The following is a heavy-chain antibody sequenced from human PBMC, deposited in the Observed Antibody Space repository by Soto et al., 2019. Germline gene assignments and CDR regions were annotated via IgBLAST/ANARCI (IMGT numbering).Heavy chain of an antibody. J-gene: IGHJ4*02. Sequence: QVQLVQSGAEVKKPGSSVNVSCKASGGTFSTNPISWVRQAPGQGLEWMGGTGSGTGPGNHAQKFQDRLTLTVDKSTSTVYMELSSVSSEDTAVYYGARRDSGGFYRYFDSWGQGTLVTVSS. D-gene: IGHD2-15*01. CDR1: GGTFSTNP. CDR3: ARRDSGGFYRYFDS. V-gene: IGHV1-69*06. CDR2: TGSGTGPG.